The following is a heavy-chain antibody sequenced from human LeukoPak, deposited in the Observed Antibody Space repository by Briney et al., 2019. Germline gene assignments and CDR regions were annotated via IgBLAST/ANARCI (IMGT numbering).Heavy chain of an antibody. CDR3: ARSHDYGFHFDY. CDR2: INPSGGST. CDR1: GYTFIAYY. D-gene: IGHD4/OR15-4a*01. J-gene: IGHJ4*02. Sequence: ASVKVSCKASGYTFIAYYMHWVRQAPGQGLEWMGIINPSGGSTSYAQKFQGRVTMTRDMSTSTVYMELSSLRSEDTAVYYCARSHDYGFHFDYWGQGTLVTVSS. V-gene: IGHV1-46*01.